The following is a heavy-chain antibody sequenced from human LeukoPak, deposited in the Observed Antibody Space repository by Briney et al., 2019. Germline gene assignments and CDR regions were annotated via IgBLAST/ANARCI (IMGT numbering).Heavy chain of an antibody. D-gene: IGHD5-18*01. Sequence: SRVRRAPEKWIKWVSAISGSGDSTYYADSVKGRFTISRDNSKNTLYLQMNSLSAEDTAVYYCARNGYSYGSLDYFDYWGQGNLVTVSS. CDR2: ISGSGDST. CDR3: ARNGYSYGSLDYFDY. V-gene: IGHV3-23*01. J-gene: IGHJ4*02.